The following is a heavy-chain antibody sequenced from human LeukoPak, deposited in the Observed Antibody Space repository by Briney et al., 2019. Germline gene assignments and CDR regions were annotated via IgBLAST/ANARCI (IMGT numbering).Heavy chain of an antibody. D-gene: IGHD3-10*01. V-gene: IGHV3-7*03. J-gene: IGHJ4*02. CDR2: IKPDGSEK. Sequence: GGSLRLSCAASEFTFSSYAMIWFRQAPGKGLEWVANIKPDGSEKYHVDSVKGRFTISRDNAQNSLYLQMNSLRAEDTAIYYCARDRGIWGQGTLVTVSS. CDR1: EFTFSSYA. CDR3: ARDRGI.